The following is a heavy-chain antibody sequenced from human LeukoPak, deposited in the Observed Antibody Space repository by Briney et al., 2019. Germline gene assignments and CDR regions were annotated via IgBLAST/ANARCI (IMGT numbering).Heavy chain of an antibody. V-gene: IGHV4-31*03. Sequence: SETLSLTCTVSGGSISSGGYYWSWIRQHPGKGLEWIGYIYYSGSTYYNPSLKSRVTISVDTSKNQFSLKLSSVTAADTAVYYCARARRSGLYFDYWGQGTLVTVSS. D-gene: IGHD3-3*01. CDR3: ARARRSGLYFDY. J-gene: IGHJ4*02. CDR1: GGSISSGGYY. CDR2: IYYSGST.